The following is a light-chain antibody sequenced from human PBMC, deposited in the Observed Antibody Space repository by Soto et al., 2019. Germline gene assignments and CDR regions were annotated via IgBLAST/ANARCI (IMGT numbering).Light chain of an antibody. V-gene: IGLV1-47*02. J-gene: IGLJ1*01. CDR3: SSYAGSYNFV. CDR2: SNN. Sequence: QSVLTQPPSASGTPGQRVTISCSGRSANIGNNYVCWYQQLPGTAPKLLIYSNNQRPSGVPDRFSGSKSGNTASLTVSGLQAEDEADYYCSSYAGSYNFVFGTGTKVTVL. CDR1: SANIGNNY.